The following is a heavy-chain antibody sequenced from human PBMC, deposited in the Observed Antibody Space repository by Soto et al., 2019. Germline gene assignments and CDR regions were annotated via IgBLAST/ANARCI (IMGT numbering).Heavy chain of an antibody. CDR2: IKQDGSEK. V-gene: IGHV3-7*01. CDR1: GFTFSNNW. Sequence: GGSLRLSCAASGFTFSNNWMSWVRQAPGKGLERVANIKQDGSEKYYVDSAKGRFTISRDNAKNSLYLQMNSLRAEDAAVYYCARCSDTRRYLFAYLGQGTLVTVSS. CDR3: ARCSDTRRYLFAY. D-gene: IGHD2-2*01. J-gene: IGHJ4*02.